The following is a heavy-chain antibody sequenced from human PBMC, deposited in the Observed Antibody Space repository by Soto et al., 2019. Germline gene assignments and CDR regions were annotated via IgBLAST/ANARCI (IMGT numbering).Heavy chain of an antibody. J-gene: IGHJ6*03. CDR1: GFTFSSYA. Sequence: GGSLRLSCAASGFTFSSYAMSWVRQAPGKGLEWVSAISGSGGSTYHADSVKGRFTISRDNSKNTLYLQMNSLRAEDTAVYYCAKDSSPCSGGSCYSIYYYYYMDVWGKGTTVTVSS. CDR3: AKDSSPCSGGSCYSIYYYYYMDV. D-gene: IGHD2-15*01. V-gene: IGHV3-23*01. CDR2: ISGSGGST.